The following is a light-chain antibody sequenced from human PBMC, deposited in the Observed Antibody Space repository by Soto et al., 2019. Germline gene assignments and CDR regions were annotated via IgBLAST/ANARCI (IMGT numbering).Light chain of an antibody. Sequence: DIVMTQSPDSLAVSLGERATIYCKSSQSVLYSSNNKNYLAWYQQKQGQPPKLLIYWASTRESGVPDRFSGSGSGTDFTLTISSLQAEDVAVYYCQQYYSTPYTFGQGTKLEIK. CDR1: QSVLYSSNNKNY. CDR2: WAS. V-gene: IGKV4-1*01. CDR3: QQYYSTPYT. J-gene: IGKJ2*01.